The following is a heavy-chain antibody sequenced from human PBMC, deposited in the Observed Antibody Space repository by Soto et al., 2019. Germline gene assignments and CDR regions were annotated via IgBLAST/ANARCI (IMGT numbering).Heavy chain of an antibody. V-gene: IGHV1-46*01. CDR2: INPSGGST. D-gene: IGHD3-22*01. Sequence: ASVKVSCKASGYTFTSYYMHWVRQAPGQGLEWMGIINPSGGSTSYAQKFQGRVTMTRDTSTSTVYMELSSLRSEDTAVYYCARDLSAITMIVVVIPDNYYGMDVWGQGTTVTVYS. CDR1: GYTFTSYY. CDR3: ARDLSAITMIVVVIPDNYYGMDV. J-gene: IGHJ6*02.